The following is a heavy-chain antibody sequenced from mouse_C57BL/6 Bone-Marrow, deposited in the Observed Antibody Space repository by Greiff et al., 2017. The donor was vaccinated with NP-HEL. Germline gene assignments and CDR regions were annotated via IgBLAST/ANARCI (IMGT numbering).Heavy chain of an antibody. V-gene: IGHV5-4*01. CDR3: ARDGGGLRREDWYFDV. CDR2: ISDGGSYT. CDR1: GFTFSSYA. D-gene: IGHD2-2*01. Sequence: EVKVVESGGGLVKPGGSLKLSCAASGFTFSSYAMSWVRQTPEKRLEWVATISDGGSYTYYPDNVKGRFTISRDNAKNTLYLQMSHLKSEDTAMDYGARDGGGLRREDWYFDVWGTGTTVTVSS. J-gene: IGHJ1*03.